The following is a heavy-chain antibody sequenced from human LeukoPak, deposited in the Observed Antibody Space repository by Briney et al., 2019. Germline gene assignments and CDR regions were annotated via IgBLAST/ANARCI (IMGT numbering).Heavy chain of an antibody. CDR2: TNLSGST. D-gene: IGHD3-9*01. V-gene: IGHV4-34*01. Sequence: TSETLSLTCAVYGGSFSGYYWSWIRQPPGKGLEWIGETNLSGSTNYNPSLKSRVTISVDTSKNQFSLKLSSVTAADTAVYYRARGSHGYFGYRPRGWFDPWGQGTLVTVSS. CDR3: ARGSHGYFGYRPRGWFDP. J-gene: IGHJ5*02. CDR1: GGSFSGYY.